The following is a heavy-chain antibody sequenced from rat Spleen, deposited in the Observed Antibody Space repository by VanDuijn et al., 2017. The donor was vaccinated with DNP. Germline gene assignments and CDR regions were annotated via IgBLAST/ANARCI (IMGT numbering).Heavy chain of an antibody. V-gene: IGHV5-22*01. CDR1: GFTFSNYG. Sequence: EVQLVESGGGLVQPGRSLKLSCAASGFTFSNYGMAWVSQAPKKGLHWVASISSEGSTTYYGDYVKGRFSTSRENAKSTLYLQMNSLRSEDTATYYCASLNYGVYLIYWGQGVMVTVSS. D-gene: IGHD1-11*01. J-gene: IGHJ2*01. CDR2: ISSEGSTT. CDR3: ASLNYGVYLIY.